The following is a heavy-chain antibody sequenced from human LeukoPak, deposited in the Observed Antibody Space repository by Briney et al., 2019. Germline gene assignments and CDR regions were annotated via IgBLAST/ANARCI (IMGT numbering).Heavy chain of an antibody. V-gene: IGHV4-39*07. CDR1: GASINTSSYY. CDR2: IYYTETT. CDR3: ARVGTRRSSSSVDY. D-gene: IGHD6-6*01. J-gene: IGHJ4*02. Sequence: PAETLSLTCSVSGASINTSSYYWGWLRQPPGKGLEWIGSIYYTETTYYNPSLKSRVTISVDTSKNQFSLKLSSVTAADTAVFYCARVGTRRSSSSVDYWGQGTLVTVSS.